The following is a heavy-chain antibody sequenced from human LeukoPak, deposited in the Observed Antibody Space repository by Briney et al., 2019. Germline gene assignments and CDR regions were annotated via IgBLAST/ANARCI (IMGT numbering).Heavy chain of an antibody. Sequence: PGGSLRLSCAASGFTLNSYLMSWVRQAPGRGLEWVANIKKDGSEESYLDSVKGRFTASRDNAKNSLFLQMNSLRGEDTAVYYCARSNPNKNALDLWGQGTMVTISS. V-gene: IGHV3-7*01. J-gene: IGHJ3*01. D-gene: IGHD1-14*01. CDR2: IKKDGSEE. CDR3: ARSNPNKNALDL. CDR1: GFTLNSYL.